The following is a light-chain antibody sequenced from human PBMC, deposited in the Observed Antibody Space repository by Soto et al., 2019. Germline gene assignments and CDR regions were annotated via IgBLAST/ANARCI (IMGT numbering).Light chain of an antibody. CDR2: EVS. J-gene: IGLJ1*01. CDR1: SSDVGGYNY. CDR3: NSYAGSNNYA. V-gene: IGLV2-8*01. Sequence: QSALTQPPSASGSPGQSVTISCTGTSSDVGGYNYVSWYQQHPGKAPKLMIYEVSQRPSGVPDRFSGSKSGNTASLTVSGLQAEDEADYYCNSYAGSNNYAFGTGTKLTVL.